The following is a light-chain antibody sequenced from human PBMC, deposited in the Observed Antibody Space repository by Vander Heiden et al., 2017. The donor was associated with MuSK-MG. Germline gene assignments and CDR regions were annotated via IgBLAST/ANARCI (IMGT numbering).Light chain of an antibody. V-gene: IGKV1-39*01. CDR1: QSISSY. CDR3: QQSYSTLLT. J-gene: IGKJ4*01. CDR2: AAS. Sequence: DIQMTQSPSSLAASVGDRVTITCRASQSISSYLHWYQHKPGKAPKLLIYAASSLLSGVPSRFSGSGSGTDFTLTISSLQPEDFATYYCQQSYSTLLTFGGGTRVXIK.